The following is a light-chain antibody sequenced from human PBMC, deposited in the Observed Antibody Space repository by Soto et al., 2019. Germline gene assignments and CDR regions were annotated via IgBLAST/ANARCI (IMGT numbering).Light chain of an antibody. Sequence: QSVLTQPPSVSAAPGQKVTISCSGSSSNIGGYYVSWYQQLPGTAPKLLIYDNNKRPSRIPDRFSGSKSGTSATLGITGLQTGDEADYYCATWDSSLSAVVFGGGTKLTVL. CDR2: DNN. V-gene: IGLV1-51*01. CDR1: SSNIGGYY. CDR3: ATWDSSLSAVV. J-gene: IGLJ3*02.